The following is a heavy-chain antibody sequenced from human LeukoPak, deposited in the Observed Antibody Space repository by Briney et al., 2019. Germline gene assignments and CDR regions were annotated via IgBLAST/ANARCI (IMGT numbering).Heavy chain of an antibody. J-gene: IGHJ4*02. D-gene: IGHD3-22*01. CDR1: GFTFSSSW. CDR2: ISDDGSST. V-gene: IGHV3-74*01. CDR3: ARDHYYYDSSGSPGY. Sequence: GGSLRLSCAASGFTFSSSWMHWVRQAPGKGLVWVSRISDDGSSTSYVDTVKGRFTISRDNSKNTLYLQMNSLRAEDTAVYYCARDHYYYDSSGSPGYWGQGTLVTVSS.